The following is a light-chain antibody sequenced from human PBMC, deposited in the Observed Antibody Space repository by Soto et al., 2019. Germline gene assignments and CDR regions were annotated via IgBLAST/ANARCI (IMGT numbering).Light chain of an antibody. CDR2: DAS. CDR1: QSISPF. CDR3: QQYNNWPWT. J-gene: IGKJ1*01. V-gene: IGKV3-11*01. Sequence: EIVLTQSPSTLSLSPGERATLSCRASQSISPFLAWYQQRPGQAPRLLIYDASNRATGIPARFSGSGSGTEFTLTISSLQSEDFAVYYCQQYNNWPWTFGQGSKVDIK.